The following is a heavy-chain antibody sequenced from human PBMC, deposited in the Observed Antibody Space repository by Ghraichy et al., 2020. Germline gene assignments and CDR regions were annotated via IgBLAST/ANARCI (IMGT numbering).Heavy chain of an antibody. CDR1: GFDFSSHS. V-gene: IGHV3-48*02. J-gene: IGHJ3*02. Sequence: GGSLRLSCAASGFDFSSHSMNWVRQAPGKGLEWVSHITFDSGDIHYSDSVQGRFTISRDNARNSLHLQMNSLRDEDTGVYYCVSDDVGASPGDVFDIWGQPTMVTVSS. D-gene: IGHD1-26*01. CDR2: ITFDSGDI. CDR3: VSDDVGASPGDVFDI.